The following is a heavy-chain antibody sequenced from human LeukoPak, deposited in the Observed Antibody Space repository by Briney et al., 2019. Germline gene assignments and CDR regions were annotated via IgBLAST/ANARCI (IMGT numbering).Heavy chain of an antibody. V-gene: IGHV3-23*01. D-gene: IGHD1-1*01. Sequence: TGGSLRLSCAGSGFIFSNYAMSWVRQAPGQGLEWVSTISNSGDATFYADAVKGRFTISRDNSKNTLYLQMYSLRAEDTAIYYCAKAPPYTKYFDYWGQGTLLTVSS. CDR3: AKAPPYTKYFDY. CDR2: ISNSGDAT. J-gene: IGHJ4*02. CDR1: GFIFSNYA.